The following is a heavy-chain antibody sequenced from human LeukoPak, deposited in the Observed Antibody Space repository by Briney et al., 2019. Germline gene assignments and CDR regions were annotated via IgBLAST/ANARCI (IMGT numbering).Heavy chain of an antibody. Sequence: GGSLRLSCAASGFTFSSYWMSWVRQAPGKGLEWVANIKQDGSEKYYVDSVKGRFTISRDNAKNSLYLQMNSLRAEDTAVYYCARDYYYDSSGYHGDWGQGTLVTVSS. V-gene: IGHV3-7*01. J-gene: IGHJ4*02. CDR3: ARDYYYDSSGYHGD. CDR2: IKQDGSEK. D-gene: IGHD3-22*01. CDR1: GFTFSSYW.